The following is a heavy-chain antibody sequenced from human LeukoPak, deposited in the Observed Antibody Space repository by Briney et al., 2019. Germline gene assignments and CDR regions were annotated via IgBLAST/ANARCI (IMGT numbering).Heavy chain of an antibody. D-gene: IGHD3-9*01. J-gene: IGHJ4*02. Sequence: PSETLSLTCTVSGGSISSYYWSWIRQPPGKGLEWIGYIYYSGSTNYNPSLKSRVTISVDTPKNQFSLKLSSVTAADTAVYYRARAGDILTGYLYFDYWGQGTLVTVSS. CDR1: GGSISSYY. CDR2: IYYSGST. CDR3: ARAGDILTGYLYFDY. V-gene: IGHV4-59*01.